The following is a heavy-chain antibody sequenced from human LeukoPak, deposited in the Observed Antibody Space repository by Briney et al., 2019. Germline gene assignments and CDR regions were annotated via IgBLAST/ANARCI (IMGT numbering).Heavy chain of an antibody. Sequence: GASVKVSCKASGGTFSSYAISWVRQAPGQGLEWTGIINPSGGSTSYAQKFQGRVTMTRDTSTSTVYMELSSLRSEDTAVYYCASDYGAASYYMDVWGKGTTVTVSS. D-gene: IGHD4-17*01. CDR1: GGTFSSYA. J-gene: IGHJ6*03. V-gene: IGHV1-46*01. CDR3: ASDYGAASYYMDV. CDR2: INPSGGST.